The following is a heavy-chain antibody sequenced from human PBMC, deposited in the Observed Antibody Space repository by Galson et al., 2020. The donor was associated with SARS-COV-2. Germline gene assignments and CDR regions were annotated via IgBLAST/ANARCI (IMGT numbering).Heavy chain of an antibody. CDR3: ARDLSNYNTSGSYY. V-gene: IGHV3-20*04. Sequence: GESLKISCAGSGFTFTDYGMSWVRQAPGKGLEWVSAINWNGGNTGYIDSVKGRFTISRDNAKNSLYLQMNSLRAEDTALYYCARDLSNYNTSGSYYWGQGTLVTVSS. J-gene: IGHJ4*02. D-gene: IGHD3-10*01. CDR1: GFTFTDYG. CDR2: INWNGGNT.